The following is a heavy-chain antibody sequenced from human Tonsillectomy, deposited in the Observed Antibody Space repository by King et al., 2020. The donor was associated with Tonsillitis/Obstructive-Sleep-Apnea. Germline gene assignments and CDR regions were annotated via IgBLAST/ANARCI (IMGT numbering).Heavy chain of an antibody. Sequence: QLVQSGGGVVRPGGSLSPSCAASGFTFDDYGMRWVRQAPGQGLEWGTGINCNGGSTRYADSVKRRFTIARDNAKNSLYLQMNSLRAEDTALYYCARDLNPYDSSGSQRGFDYWGQGTLVTVSS. J-gene: IGHJ4*02. V-gene: IGHV3-20*04. CDR1: GFTFDDYG. D-gene: IGHD3-22*01. CDR3: ARDLNPYDSSGSQRGFDY. CDR2: INCNGGST.